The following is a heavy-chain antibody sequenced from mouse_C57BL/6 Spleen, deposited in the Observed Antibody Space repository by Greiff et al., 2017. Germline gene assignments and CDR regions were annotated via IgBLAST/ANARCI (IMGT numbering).Heavy chain of an antibody. J-gene: IGHJ4*01. D-gene: IGHD4-1*01. Sequence: EVMLVESGGGLVKPGGSLKLSCAASGFTFSSYSMAWVRQTPEKRLEWVATISDGGGNTYYPDNVKGRFTISRDNANNNLYLQISHLNSEDTAMYYCASGGWEEAMDYWGQGTSVTVSS. V-gene: IGHV5-4*03. CDR3: ASGGWEEAMDY. CDR2: ISDGGGNT. CDR1: GFTFSSYS.